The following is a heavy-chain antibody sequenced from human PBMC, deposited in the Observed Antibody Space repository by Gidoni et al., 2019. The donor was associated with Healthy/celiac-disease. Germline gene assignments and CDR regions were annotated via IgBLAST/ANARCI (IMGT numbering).Heavy chain of an antibody. CDR3: ARNGLVSHYYYGMDV. V-gene: IGHV1-69*09. CDR2: IIPALRRT. D-gene: IGHD2-2*03. J-gene: IGHJ6*02. Sequence: QVQLVQSGAEVKKPGSSVKVSCKASGGTLSSYATTWVRQAPGQGLEWMGRIIPALRRTDYAQKFQGALTITADKSTSTVYMELSSLRSEDTALYYCARNGLVSHYYYGMDVWGQGTPVTV. CDR1: GGTLSSYA.